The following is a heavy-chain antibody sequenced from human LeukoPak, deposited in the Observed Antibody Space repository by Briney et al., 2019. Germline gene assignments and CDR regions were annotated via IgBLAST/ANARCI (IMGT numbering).Heavy chain of an antibody. Sequence: SETLSLTCTGSSCTSSSYFWSWIRHPPGKGLMWMGHINYSGRTNYSPSLKSRVTISVDTSKNQFSLILSSVTAADTAVYYCARDRGSSGWYGEGYFDYWGQGILVTVSP. CDR3: ARDRGSSGWYGEGYFDY. V-gene: IGHV4-59*01. D-gene: IGHD6-19*01. CDR1: SCTSSSYF. J-gene: IGHJ4*02. CDR2: INYSGRT.